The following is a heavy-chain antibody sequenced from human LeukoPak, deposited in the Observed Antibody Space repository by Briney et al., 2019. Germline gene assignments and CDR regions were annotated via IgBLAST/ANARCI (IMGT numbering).Heavy chain of an antibody. CDR1: GYTFTSYY. J-gene: IGHJ5*02. CDR2: INPSGGST. Sequence: ASVKVSCKASGYTFTSYYMHWVRQAPGQGLEWMGIINPSGGSTSYAQKFQGRVTMTRDMSTSTVYMELSSLRSEDTAVYYCARGTDKYCSSTSCYDWFDPWGQGTLVTVSS. CDR3: ARGTDKYCSSTSCYDWFDP. D-gene: IGHD2-2*01. V-gene: IGHV1-46*01.